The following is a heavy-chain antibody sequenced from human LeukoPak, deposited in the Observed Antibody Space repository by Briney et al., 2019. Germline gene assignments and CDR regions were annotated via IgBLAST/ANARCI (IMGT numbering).Heavy chain of an antibody. CDR1: YYTFTSYG. Sequence: ASVKVSCKASYYTFTSYGISWVRQAPGQGLEWMGWISAYNGNTNYAQKLQGRVTMTTDTSTSTAYMELRSLRSDDTAVYYCARVGGGYDSGGNNWFDPWGQGTLVTVSS. J-gene: IGHJ5*02. CDR3: ARVGGGYDSGGNNWFDP. CDR2: ISAYNGNT. V-gene: IGHV1-18*04. D-gene: IGHD5-12*01.